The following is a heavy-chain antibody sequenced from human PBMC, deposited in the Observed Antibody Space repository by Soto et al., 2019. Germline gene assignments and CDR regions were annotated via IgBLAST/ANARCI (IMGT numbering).Heavy chain of an antibody. D-gene: IGHD2-2*01. Sequence: QVQLQESGPGLVKPSQTLSLTCAVSGGTTNSGGYYWGWIRQHPGEGLEWIGNIYYTGSTSYNPSLRSRASISMDTSKNQFSLKLSSATAADTALYYCARFCFSTTCPGYTFHVWGQGTMVTVSS. J-gene: IGHJ3*01. CDR3: ARFCFSTTCPGYTFHV. CDR1: GGTTNSGGYY. CDR2: IYYTGST. V-gene: IGHV4-31*11.